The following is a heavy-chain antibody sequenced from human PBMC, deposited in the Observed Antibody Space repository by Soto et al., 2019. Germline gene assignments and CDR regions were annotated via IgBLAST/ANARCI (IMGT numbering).Heavy chain of an antibody. CDR2: ISTTGSSI. J-gene: IGHJ4*02. CDR3: ARNSGDYEVY. Sequence: PGGSLRLSCVGSGFTFSSYEMNWVRQAPGKGLEWVSYISTTGSSIHYADSVRGRFTISRDNAKNSLYLQMNSLRAEDTAIYYCARNSGDYEVYWGQGTLVTVSS. D-gene: IGHD4-17*01. CDR1: GFTFSSYE. V-gene: IGHV3-48*03.